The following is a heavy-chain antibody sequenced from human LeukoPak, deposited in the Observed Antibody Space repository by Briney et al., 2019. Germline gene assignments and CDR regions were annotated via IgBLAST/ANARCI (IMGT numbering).Heavy chain of an antibody. CDR3: ARARWLPKFDY. D-gene: IGHD5-24*01. CDR2: IYYSGST. CDR1: GGSISSYY. V-gene: IGHV4-59*01. J-gene: IGHJ4*02. Sequence: PSETLSLTCTVSGGSISSYYWSWIRQPPGKGLEWIGYIYYSGSTNYNPSLKSRVTISVDTSKSQFSLKLSSVTAADTAVYYCARARWLPKFDYWGQGTLVTVSS.